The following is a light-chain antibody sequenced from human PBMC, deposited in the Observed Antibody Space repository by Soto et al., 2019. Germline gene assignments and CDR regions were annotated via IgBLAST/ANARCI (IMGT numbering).Light chain of an antibody. J-gene: IGLJ1*01. CDR3: NSYSGGNTLYV. Sequence: QSVLTQPASVAGSPGQSITIPCNGTSNDIGGYNFVSWFQQHPGKAPKLLICDVTRRPSGVSDRFSGSKSGNTASLTISGLQAEYEADYYCNSYSGGNTLYVFGSGTKVPVL. V-gene: IGLV2-14*01. CDR1: SNDIGGYNF. CDR2: DVT.